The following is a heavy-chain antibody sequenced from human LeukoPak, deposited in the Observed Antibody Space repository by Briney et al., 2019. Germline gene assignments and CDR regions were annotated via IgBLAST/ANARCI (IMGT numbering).Heavy chain of an antibody. Sequence: PGGSLRLSCAASGFTFSSYEMDWVRQAPGKGLEWVSYISIDGKTIHYADSVKGRFTISRDNAKNSVYLQMNSLRVEDTAVYYCARGEPANWFDPWGQGTLVTVSS. V-gene: IGHV3-48*03. D-gene: IGHD1-26*01. J-gene: IGHJ5*02. CDR1: GFTFSSYE. CDR2: ISIDGKTI. CDR3: ARGEPANWFDP.